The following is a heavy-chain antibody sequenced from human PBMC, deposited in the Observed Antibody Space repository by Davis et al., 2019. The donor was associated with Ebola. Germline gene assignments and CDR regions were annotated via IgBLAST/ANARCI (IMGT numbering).Heavy chain of an antibody. CDR1: GGTFSSYA. D-gene: IGHD4-17*01. CDR2: IIPIFGTA. Sequence: SVTVSCKASGGTFSSYAISWVRQAPGQGLEWMGGIIPIFGTANYAQKFQGRVTITADESTSTAYMELSSLRSEDTAVYYCARDYGDYERYFDYWGQGTLVTVSS. CDR3: ARDYGDYERYFDY. J-gene: IGHJ4*02. V-gene: IGHV1-69*13.